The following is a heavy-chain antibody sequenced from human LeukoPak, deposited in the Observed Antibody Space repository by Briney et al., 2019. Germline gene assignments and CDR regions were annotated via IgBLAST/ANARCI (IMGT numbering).Heavy chain of an antibody. J-gene: IGHJ6*02. CDR3: ARGPYSYGRYGMDV. D-gene: IGHD5-18*01. V-gene: IGHV4-34*01. CDR2: INHSGST. Sequence: SETLSLTCAVYGGSFSGYYWSWIRQPPGKGLEWIGEINHSGSTNYNPSLKSRVTISVDTSKNQFSLKLSSVTAADTAVNYCARGPYSYGRYGMDVWGQGTTVTVSS. CDR1: GGSFSGYY.